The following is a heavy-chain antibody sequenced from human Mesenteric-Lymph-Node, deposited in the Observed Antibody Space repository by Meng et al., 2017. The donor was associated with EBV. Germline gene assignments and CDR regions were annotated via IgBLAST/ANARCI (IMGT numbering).Heavy chain of an antibody. J-gene: IGHJ4*02. Sequence: RRGGAGVLKPSGTLSRPWAVYGGSFSGYYWGWIRQPPGKGLEWIGEINHSGSTNYNPSLKSRVTISVDESKNQFSLRLSSVTAADTAVYYCARVGAYCGGDCYHPRWGQGTLVTVSS. CDR1: GGSFSGYY. CDR2: INHSGST. CDR3: ARVGAYCGGDCYHPR. D-gene: IGHD2-21*02. V-gene: IGHV4-34*01.